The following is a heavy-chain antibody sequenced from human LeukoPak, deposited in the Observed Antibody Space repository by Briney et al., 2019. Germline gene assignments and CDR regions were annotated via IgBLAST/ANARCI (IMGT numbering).Heavy chain of an antibody. V-gene: IGHV3-21*01. CDR3: ARVGGDYYYYYGMDV. CDR1: GFTFSSYS. Sequence: PGGSLRLSCAASGFTFSSYSMNWVRPAPGKGLEWVSSISSSSSSYIYYADSVKGRFTISRDNAKNSLYLQMNSLRAEDTAVYYCARVGGDYYYYYGMDVWGQGTTVTVSS. CDR2: ISSSSSSYI. J-gene: IGHJ6*02. D-gene: IGHD3-16*01.